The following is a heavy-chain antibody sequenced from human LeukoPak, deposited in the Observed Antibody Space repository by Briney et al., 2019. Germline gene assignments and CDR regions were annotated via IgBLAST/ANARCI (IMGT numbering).Heavy chain of an antibody. J-gene: IGHJ6*02. V-gene: IGHV3-23*01. CDR3: ARSFWNDLEYYYNGLDV. D-gene: IGHD1-1*01. CDR1: GFTFSSYE. Sequence: GGSLRLPCAGSGFTFSSYEMTWVRQAPGKGLEWVSAISGSGDSTYYADSVKGRFTISRDNSKNTLHLQMNSMRAEDTAVYYCARSFWNDLEYYYNGLDVWGQGTTVTVSS. CDR2: ISGSGDST.